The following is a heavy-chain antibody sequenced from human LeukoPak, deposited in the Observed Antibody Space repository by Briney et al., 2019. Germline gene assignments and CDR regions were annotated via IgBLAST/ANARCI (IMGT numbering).Heavy chain of an antibody. D-gene: IGHD4-23*01. J-gene: IGHJ4*02. CDR2: IIRILGIA. CDR3: ARSGVITVVTGAYFDY. CDR1: GGTFSSYA. V-gene: IGHV1-69*04. Sequence: ASVKVSCKASGGTFSSYAISWVRQAPGQGLEWMGGIIRILGIANYAQKFQGRVTVTADKSTSTAYMELSSLRSEDTAVYYCARSGVITVVTGAYFDYWGQGTLVTVSS.